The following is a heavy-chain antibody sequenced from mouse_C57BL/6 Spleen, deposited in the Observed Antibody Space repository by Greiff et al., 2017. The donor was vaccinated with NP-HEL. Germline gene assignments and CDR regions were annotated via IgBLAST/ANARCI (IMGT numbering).Heavy chain of an antibody. CDR3: ARHPFRDYGSRGGDYFDY. CDR2: FYPGSGSI. Sequence: QVQLKESGAELVKPGASVKLSCKASGYTFTEYTIHWVKQRSGQGLEWIGWFYPGSGSIKYNEKFKDKATLTADKSSSTVYMELSRVTSEDSAVYFCARHPFRDYGSRGGDYFDYWGQGTTLTVSS. J-gene: IGHJ2*01. V-gene: IGHV1-62-2*01. CDR1: GYTFTEYT. D-gene: IGHD1-1*01.